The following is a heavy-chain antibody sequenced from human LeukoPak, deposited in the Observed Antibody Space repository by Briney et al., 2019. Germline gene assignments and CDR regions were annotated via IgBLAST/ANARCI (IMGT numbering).Heavy chain of an antibody. D-gene: IGHD2-2*01. CDR3: ARVWGTRYCSSTSCPYYYYGMDV. V-gene: IGHV3-7*01. J-gene: IGHJ6*02. Sequence: PGGSLRLSCAASGFTFSSYWMSWVRQAPGKGLEWVANIKQDGSEKYYVDSVKGRFTISRDNAKNSLYLQMNSLRAEDTAVYYCARVWGTRYCSSTSCPYYYYGMDVWGQGTTVTVSS. CDR1: GFTFSSYW. CDR2: IKQDGSEK.